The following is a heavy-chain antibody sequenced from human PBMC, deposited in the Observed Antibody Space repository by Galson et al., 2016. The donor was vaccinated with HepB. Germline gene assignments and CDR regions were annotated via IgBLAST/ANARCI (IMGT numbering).Heavy chain of an antibody. Sequence: SLRLSCAASGFSVSNNYMTWVRQAPGKGLEWVSLIYSGGSTYYADSVKGRFTISRDSSKNTLYLQMNSLRAEDTAVYYCARDRHCSTTSCQGLWGPGTLVTVSS. CDR3: ARDRHCSTTSCQGL. V-gene: IGHV3-53*01. D-gene: IGHD2-2*01. CDR1: GFSVSNNY. CDR2: IYSGGST. J-gene: IGHJ4*02.